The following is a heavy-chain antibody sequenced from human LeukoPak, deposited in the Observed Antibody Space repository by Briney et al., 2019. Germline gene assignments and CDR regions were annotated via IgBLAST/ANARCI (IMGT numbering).Heavy chain of an antibody. CDR2: INSDGSGT. Sequence: TGGSLRLSCAASGFTFSSYWMHWVRQAPGKGLVWVSRINSDGSGTTYADSVKGRFTISRDNAKNTLYLQMDSLRAEDTAVYYCARDLELAYYDSSGYDCWGQGTLVIVSS. CDR1: GFTFSSYW. D-gene: IGHD3-22*01. J-gene: IGHJ4*02. CDR3: ARDLELAYYDSSGYDC. V-gene: IGHV3-74*01.